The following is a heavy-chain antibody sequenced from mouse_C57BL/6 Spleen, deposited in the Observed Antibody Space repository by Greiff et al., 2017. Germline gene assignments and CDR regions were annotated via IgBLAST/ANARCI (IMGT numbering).Heavy chain of an antibody. CDR3: ARGGPYAMDD. CDR1: GYTFTSYW. V-gene: IGHV1-69*01. Sequence: QVQLQQPGAELVMPGASVKLSCKASGYTFTSYWMHWVKQRPGQGLEWIGEIDPSDSYTNYNQKFKGKSTLTVDKSSSTAYMQLSSLTSEDSAVXYCARGGPYAMDDWGQGTSVTVSS. CDR2: IDPSDSYT. J-gene: IGHJ4*01.